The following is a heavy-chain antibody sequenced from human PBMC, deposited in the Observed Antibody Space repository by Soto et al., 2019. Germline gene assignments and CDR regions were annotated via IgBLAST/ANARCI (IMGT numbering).Heavy chain of an antibody. J-gene: IGHJ4*02. V-gene: IGHV3-11*06. CDR3: ARDSSLDVRPLDH. CDR2: ISSSGSYA. CDR1: GFTFNNYY. D-gene: IGHD3-10*01. Sequence: LRLSCAASGFTFNNYYMNWIRQAPGKGLEWVSYISSSGSYAKYADSVKGRFTISRDNAKKSLYLQMNSLRAEDTAVYYCARDSSLDVRPLDHWGQGTLVTVSS.